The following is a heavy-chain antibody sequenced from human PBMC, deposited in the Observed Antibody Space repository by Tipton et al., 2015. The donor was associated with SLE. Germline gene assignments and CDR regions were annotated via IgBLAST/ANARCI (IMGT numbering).Heavy chain of an antibody. V-gene: IGHV4-38-2*02. D-gene: IGHD1-26*01. J-gene: IGHJ4*02. CDR3: ARQWEQPYYFEY. Sequence: TLSLTCTVSGYSISSGFYWGWIRQPPGKGLEWIGNVYHNGDTHYNPSLKSRVTMSVDSSRNQLSLRLTSVTVADTAVYYCARQWEQPYYFEYWGQGRLVTVSS. CDR1: GYSISSGFY. CDR2: VYHNGDT.